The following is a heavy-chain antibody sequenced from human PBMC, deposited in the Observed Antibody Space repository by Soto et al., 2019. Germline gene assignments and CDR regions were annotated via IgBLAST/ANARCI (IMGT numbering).Heavy chain of an antibody. Sequence: WTWIRQSPEKGLEWIGEVNRSGTTYYNPSLKTRVTISVHTPKNQFSLKMSSVTAADTAVYYCARGIGYCSSINCYSSRRLRFDSWGQGTLVTVSS. V-gene: IGHV4-34*01. D-gene: IGHD2-2*01. CDR2: VNRSGTT. J-gene: IGHJ4*02. CDR3: ARGIGYCSSINCYSSRRLRFDS.